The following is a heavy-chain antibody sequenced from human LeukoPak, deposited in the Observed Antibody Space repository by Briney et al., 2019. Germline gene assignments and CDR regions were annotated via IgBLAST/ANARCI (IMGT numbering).Heavy chain of an antibody. J-gene: IGHJ4*02. CDR2: IYSGGST. D-gene: IGHD1-14*01. CDR1: GFTVSSNY. V-gene: IGHV3-66*01. Sequence: PGGSLRPSCAASGFTVSSNYMSWVRQAPGQGLEWVSVIYSGGSTYYADSVKGRFTISRDNSKNTLYLQMNSLRAEDTAVYYCARGNPTYFDYWGQGTLVTVSS. CDR3: ARGNPTYFDY.